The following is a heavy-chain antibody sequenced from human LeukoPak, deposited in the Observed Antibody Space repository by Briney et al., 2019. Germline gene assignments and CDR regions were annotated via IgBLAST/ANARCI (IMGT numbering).Heavy chain of an antibody. Sequence: SETLSLTCTVSGGSISSYYWSWIRQPPGKGLEWIGYIYYSGSTNYNPSLKSRVTISVDTSKNQFSLKLSSVTAADTAVYYCARFTAAGTFCDYWGQGTLVTVSS. CDR3: ARFTAAGTFCDY. CDR1: GGSISSYY. CDR2: IYYSGST. V-gene: IGHV4-59*08. J-gene: IGHJ4*02. D-gene: IGHD6-13*01.